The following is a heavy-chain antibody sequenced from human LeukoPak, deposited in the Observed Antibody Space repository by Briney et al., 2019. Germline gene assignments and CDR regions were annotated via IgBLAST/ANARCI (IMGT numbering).Heavy chain of an antibody. CDR3: ARRTNCSSTSCFDY. Sequence: SETLSLTCTVSGGSISSYYWSWIRQPAGKGLEWIGRIYTSGSTNYNPSLKSRVTMSVDTSKNQFSLKLSSVTAADTAVYYCARRTNCSSTSCFDYWGQGTLVTVSS. CDR2: IYTSGST. J-gene: IGHJ4*02. CDR1: GGSISSYY. V-gene: IGHV4-4*07. D-gene: IGHD2-2*01.